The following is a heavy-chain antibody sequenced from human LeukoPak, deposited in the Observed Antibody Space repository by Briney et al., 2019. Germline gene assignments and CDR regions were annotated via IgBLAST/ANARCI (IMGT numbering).Heavy chain of an antibody. J-gene: IGHJ4*02. CDR2: IYYSGST. CDR3: ARRTSQIAYGLDTLYYFDY. CDR1: GGSISSGVYY. D-gene: IGHD3-10*01. V-gene: IGHV4-30-4*08. Sequence: KPSQTLSLTCTVSGGSISSGVYYWSWIRQPPGKGLEWIGYIYYSGSTYYNPSLKSRVTISVDTSKNQFSLKLSSVTAADTAVYYCARRTSQIAYGLDTLYYFDYWGQGTLVTVSS.